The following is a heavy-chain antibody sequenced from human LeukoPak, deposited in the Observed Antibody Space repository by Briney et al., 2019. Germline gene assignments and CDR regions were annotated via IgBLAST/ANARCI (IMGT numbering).Heavy chain of an antibody. CDR2: ISSSGSTK. CDR1: GFTFSSYS. V-gene: IGHV3-48*04. Sequence: GGSLRLSCAASGFTFSSYSMSWIRQAPGKGLDWVSYISSSGSTKNYAGSVKGRFTISRDNAKNSLYLQMNSLRAEDTAVYYCARVDCSSTSCYEFDYWGQGTLVIVSS. J-gene: IGHJ4*02. D-gene: IGHD2-2*01. CDR3: ARVDCSSTSCYEFDY.